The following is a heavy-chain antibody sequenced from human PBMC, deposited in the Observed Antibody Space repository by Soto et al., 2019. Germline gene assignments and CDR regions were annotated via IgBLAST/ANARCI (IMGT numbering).Heavy chain of an antibody. CDR1: GYSFTSYW. CDR2: IYPGDSDT. V-gene: IGHV5-51*01. J-gene: IGHJ4*02. CDR3: ARQGLDGYNAYYFDY. D-gene: IGHD5-12*01. Sequence: GESLKISCKGSGYSFTSYWIGWVRQMPGKGLEWMGIIYPGDSDTRYSPSFQGQVTISADKSISTAHLQWSSLKASDTAMYYCARQGLDGYNAYYFDYWGQGALVTVSS.